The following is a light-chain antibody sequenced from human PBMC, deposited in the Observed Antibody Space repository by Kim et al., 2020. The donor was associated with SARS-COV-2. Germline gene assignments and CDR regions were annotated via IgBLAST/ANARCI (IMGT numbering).Light chain of an antibody. CDR1: QSVSSSY. CDR2: GAS. V-gene: IGKV3-20*01. Sequence: SPAERTTLSCRASQSVSSSYLSWDQQKPGQAPRLLIYGASSGATGIPDRFSGSGSGTDFTLTISRLEPEDFAVYYCQQYGSSPRYTFGQGTKLEI. CDR3: QQYGSSPRYT. J-gene: IGKJ2*01.